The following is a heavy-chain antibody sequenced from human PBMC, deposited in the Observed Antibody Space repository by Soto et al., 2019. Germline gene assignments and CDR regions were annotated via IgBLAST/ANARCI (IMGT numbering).Heavy chain of an antibody. D-gene: IGHD6-6*01. V-gene: IGHV1-18*01. Sequence: GVSVKVSCKASGYTFTSYGISWARQAPGQGLEWMGWISAYNGNTNYAQKLQGRVTMTTDTSTSTAYMELRSLRSDDTAVYYCARDPLPIRKQLPLDYWGQGTLVTVSS. CDR1: GYTFTSYG. CDR2: ISAYNGNT. J-gene: IGHJ4*02. CDR3: ARDPLPIRKQLPLDY.